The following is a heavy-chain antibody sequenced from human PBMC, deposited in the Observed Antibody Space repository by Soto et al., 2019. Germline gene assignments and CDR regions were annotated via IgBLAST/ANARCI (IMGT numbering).Heavy chain of an antibody. D-gene: IGHD3-10*01. J-gene: IGHJ4*02. V-gene: IGHV4-59*01. CDR2: VYYSGST. CDR3: ARCYGSGTYYNGLFDY. Sequence: PSETLSLTCSASGGSIGYYYWSWIRQPPGKRLEWIGYVYYSGSTSYNPSLKSRVTISVDTSRNQFSLKLSSVTAADTAVYYCARCYGSGTYYNGLFDYWGQGTPVTVSS. CDR1: GGSIGYYY.